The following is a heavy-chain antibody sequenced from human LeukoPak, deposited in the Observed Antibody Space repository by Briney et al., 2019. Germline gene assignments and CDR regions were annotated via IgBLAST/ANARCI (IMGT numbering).Heavy chain of an antibody. CDR2: ISGDGSST. D-gene: IGHD2-21*01. V-gene: IGHV3-74*01. Sequence: SGGSLRLSCAVSGLSFSRNWMHWVRQAPGKGLVWVSRISGDGSSTNYADSVKGRFTISRDNVKNTLYLQMNSLRAEYTAVYYCARLILDHQQTFDYWGQGTLVTVSS. CDR3: ARLILDHQQTFDY. J-gene: IGHJ4*02. CDR1: GLSFSRNW.